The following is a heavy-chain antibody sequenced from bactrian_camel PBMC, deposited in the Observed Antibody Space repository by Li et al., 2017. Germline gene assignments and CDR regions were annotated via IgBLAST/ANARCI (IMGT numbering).Heavy chain of an antibody. CDR3: AARGPYCYTKLSVRDFTY. CDR2: IDNHRDT. J-gene: IGHJ6*01. V-gene: IGHV3S53*01. D-gene: IGHD2*01. Sequence: HVQLVESGGGLVQPGESLRLSCVASGTGDGSELKCRAWFRQAPGEEREGVASIDNHRDTTYADPVKGRFTISKDNDGKTLYLRMSSLKPEDAATYYCAARGPYCYTKLSVRDFTYWGQGTQVTVS. CDR1: GTGDGSELKC.